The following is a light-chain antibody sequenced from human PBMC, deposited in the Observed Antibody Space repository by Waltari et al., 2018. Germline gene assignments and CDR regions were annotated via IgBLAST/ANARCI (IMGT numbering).Light chain of an antibody. CDR3: AAWDDRLNGQV. Sequence: QSVLTQPPSASGTPGQRVTVSCSGRSSNIGNNILNWYQQLPGTAPKLLIYSNVQRPSGVPDRFSGSKSDTSASLAISGLQSEDEAHYYCAAWDDRLNGQVFGGGTKLTVL. V-gene: IGLV1-44*01. CDR2: SNV. J-gene: IGLJ3*02. CDR1: SSNIGNNI.